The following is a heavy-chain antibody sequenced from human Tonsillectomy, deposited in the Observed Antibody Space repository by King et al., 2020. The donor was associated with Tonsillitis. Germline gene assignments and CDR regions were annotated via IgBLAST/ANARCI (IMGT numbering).Heavy chain of an antibody. Sequence: VQLVESGGGLVQPGGSLRLSCAASGLTFSSYAMNWVRQAPGKGLEWVSAISGSGGSTDYADSVKGRFTISRDNSKNTLYLQMNSLRAKDTAVYFCAKGGSCSSTSCYTAFDIWGQGTMVTVSS. CDR1: GLTFSSYA. CDR3: AKGGSCSSTSCYTAFDI. J-gene: IGHJ3*02. V-gene: IGHV3-23*04. CDR2: ISGSGGST. D-gene: IGHD2-2*02.